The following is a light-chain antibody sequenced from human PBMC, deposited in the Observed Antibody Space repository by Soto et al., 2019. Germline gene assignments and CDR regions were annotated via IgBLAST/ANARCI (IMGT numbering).Light chain of an antibody. J-gene: IGLJ2*01. V-gene: IGLV2-14*01. CDR1: NRDVGSYNL. CDR2: EVR. CDR3: GTWDSSLSAGV. Sequence: QSALTQPASVSGSPGQSITIACTGTNRDVGSYNLVSWYQQRPGEAPKLIISEVRNRPSGISYRFTGSKSGNTASLTISGLQAEDEADYYCGTWDSSLSAGVFGGGTKLTVL.